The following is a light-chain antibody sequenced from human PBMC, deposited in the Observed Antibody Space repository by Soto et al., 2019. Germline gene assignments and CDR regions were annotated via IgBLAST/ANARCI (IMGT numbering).Light chain of an antibody. V-gene: IGKV3-20*01. Sequence: ELVLTQSPVALSLSSGERATLSCRASQSVSSTLLTWYQQKPGQAPRLLIYCVSSRATGIPDRFSGSGSGTDFTLTISRVEPEDCGVYFCQHCGSSSCTFGQGSRVDIK. CDR2: CVS. CDR1: QSVSSTL. J-gene: IGKJ1*01. CDR3: QHCGSSSCT.